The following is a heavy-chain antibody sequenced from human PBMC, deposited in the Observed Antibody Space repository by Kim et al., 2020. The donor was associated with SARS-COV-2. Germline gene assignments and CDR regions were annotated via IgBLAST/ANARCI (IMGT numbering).Heavy chain of an antibody. CDR3: AKDAPIAYGGSSYFDY. Sequence: GGSLRLSCAASGFTFSSYCMHWVRQAPGKGLEWVAVISYDGSNKYYADSVKGRFTISRDNSKNTLYLQMNSLIAEDTAVYYCAKDAPIAYGGSSYFDYWGQGTLVTVSS. J-gene: IGHJ4*02. CDR2: ISYDGSNK. D-gene: IGHD1-26*01. V-gene: IGHV3-30*18. CDR1: GFTFSSYC.